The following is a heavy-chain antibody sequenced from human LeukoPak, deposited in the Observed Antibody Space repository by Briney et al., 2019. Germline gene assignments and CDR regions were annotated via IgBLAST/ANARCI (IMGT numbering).Heavy chain of an antibody. CDR1: GYTFTGYY. Sequence: ASVKVSCKASGYTFTGYYMHWVRQAPGQGLEWMGRINPNSGGTNYARKFQGRVTMTRDTSTSTVYMELSSLRSEDTAIYYCARGYDLSGAYCYYYGMDVWGQGTTVTVSS. CDR3: ARGYDLSGAYCYYYGMDV. V-gene: IGHV1-2*06. CDR2: INPNSGGT. J-gene: IGHJ6*02. D-gene: IGHD3-16*01.